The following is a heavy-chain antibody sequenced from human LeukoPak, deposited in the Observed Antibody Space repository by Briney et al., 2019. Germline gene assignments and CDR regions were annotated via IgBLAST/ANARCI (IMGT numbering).Heavy chain of an antibody. Sequence: PGGSLRVSCTASGFTFSNYCMHWVRQTPGKGLIWVSRICPGGTITNYADSVKGRSTIFRDNAKNTLYLQMNSLRAEDTAVYYCVRDLGGRSGHWGQGTLVTVSS. V-gene: IGHV3-74*01. CDR3: VRDLGGRSGH. CDR2: ICPGGTIT. D-gene: IGHD1-26*01. J-gene: IGHJ4*02. CDR1: GFTFSNYC.